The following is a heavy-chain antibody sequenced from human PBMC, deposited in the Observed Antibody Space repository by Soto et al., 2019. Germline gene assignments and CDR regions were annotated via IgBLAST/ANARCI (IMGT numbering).Heavy chain of an antibody. Sequence: QVQLQQWGAGLLKPSETLSLTCAVYGGSFSGYYWSWIRQPPGKGLEWIGEINQSGSTNYNPSLTRRVNKALDTSKNQFSLKLSSETAADTAVYYCARASRGDCSVGSCYPRTFDYWGQGTLVTVSS. V-gene: IGHV4-34*01. CDR2: INQSGST. CDR3: ARASRGDCSVGSCYPRTFDY. D-gene: IGHD2-15*01. CDR1: GGSFSGYY. J-gene: IGHJ4*02.